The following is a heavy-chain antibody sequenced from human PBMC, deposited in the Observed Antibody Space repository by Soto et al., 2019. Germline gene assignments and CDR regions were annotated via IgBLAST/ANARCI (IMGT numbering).Heavy chain of an antibody. CDR1: GFTFSSYA. J-gene: IGHJ4*02. CDR3: ARTYDPSIGWYFFAH. V-gene: IGHV3-30-3*01. CDR2: ISYDGSNK. D-gene: IGHD6-19*01. Sequence: GWSLRLSSAASGFTFSSYAMHWVRQAPGKGLEWVAVISYDGSNKYYADSVKGRFTISRDNSKNTLYLQMNSLRAEDTAVYYCARTYDPSIGWYFFAHWGQGTLVTVSP.